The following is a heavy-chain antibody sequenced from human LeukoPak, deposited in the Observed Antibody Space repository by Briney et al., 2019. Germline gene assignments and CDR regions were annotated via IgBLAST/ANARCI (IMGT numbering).Heavy chain of an antibody. J-gene: IGHJ3*02. V-gene: IGHV3-30*19. CDR3: ARALWGYDSSGYNPSQAFDI. Sequence: GGSLRLSCAASGFTFSSYGMHWVRQAPGKGLEWVAVISYDGSNKYYADSVKGRFTISRDNSKNTLYLQMNSLRAEDTAVYYCARALWGYDSSGYNPSQAFDIWGQGTMVTVSS. D-gene: IGHD3-22*01. CDR2: ISYDGSNK. CDR1: GFTFSSYG.